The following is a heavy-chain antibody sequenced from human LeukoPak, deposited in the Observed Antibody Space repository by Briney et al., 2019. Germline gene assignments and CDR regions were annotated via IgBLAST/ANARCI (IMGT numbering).Heavy chain of an antibody. J-gene: IGHJ4*02. CDR1: GYTFTGYY. Sequence: ASVKVSCKASGYTFTGYYTHWVRQAPGQGLEWMGRINPNSGGTNYAQKFQGRVTMTEDTSTDTAYMELSSLRSEDTAVYYCAPTDTNWGQGTLVTVSS. CDR3: APTDTN. V-gene: IGHV1-2*06. CDR2: INPNSGGT.